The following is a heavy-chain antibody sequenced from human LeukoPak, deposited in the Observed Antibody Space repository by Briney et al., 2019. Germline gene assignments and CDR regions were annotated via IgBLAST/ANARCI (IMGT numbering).Heavy chain of an antibody. V-gene: IGHV4-4*02. D-gene: IGHD6-13*01. CDR1: GDSISSSHW. CDR3: ARRAAACPHRGCPFDS. Sequence: SETLSLTCSVSGDSISSSHWWSWVRQAPGEGLAWIGEIYHSGGTKYNPSLKSRVTISVDKSKNQFSLKGTSATAADTAVYYCARRAAACPHRGCPFDSWGQGTLVTVSS. CDR2: IYHSGGT. J-gene: IGHJ4*02.